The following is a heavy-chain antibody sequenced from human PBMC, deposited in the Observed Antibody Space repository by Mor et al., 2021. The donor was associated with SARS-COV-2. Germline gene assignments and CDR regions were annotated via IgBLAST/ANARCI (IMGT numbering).Heavy chain of an antibody. V-gene: IGHV3-48*02. CDR2: ISSSSSTI. Sequence: LEWVSYISSSSSTIYYADSVKGRFTISRDNAKNSLYLQMNSLRDEDTAVYYCARNPHIVVVTATLSWYFDLWGR. D-gene: IGHD2-21*02. J-gene: IGHJ2*01. CDR3: ARNPHIVVVTATLSWYFDL.